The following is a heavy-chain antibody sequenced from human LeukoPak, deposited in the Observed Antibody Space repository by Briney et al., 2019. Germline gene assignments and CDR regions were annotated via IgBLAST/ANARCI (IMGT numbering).Heavy chain of an antibody. CDR1: GFTFSSYW. V-gene: IGHV3-74*01. Sequence: PGGSLRLSCAASGFTFSSYWMHWVRQAPGKGLVWVSRINSDGSSTSYADSVKGRFTISRDNAMNTLYLQMNSLRAEDTAVYYCARAPPPNYYGSGSYYGYFDYWGQGTLVTVSS. CDR2: INSDGSST. J-gene: IGHJ4*02. D-gene: IGHD3-10*01. CDR3: ARAPPPNYYGSGSYYGYFDY.